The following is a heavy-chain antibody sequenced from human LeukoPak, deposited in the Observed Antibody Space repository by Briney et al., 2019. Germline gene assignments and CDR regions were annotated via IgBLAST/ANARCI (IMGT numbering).Heavy chain of an antibody. V-gene: IGHV4-39*07. J-gene: IGHJ3*02. CDR1: GGSISSSTYY. D-gene: IGHD3-10*01. CDR3: ARAHYFGSGSRRAFDI. CDR2: IYYRGST. Sequence: SETLSLTCTVSGGSISSSTYYWGWIRQPPGKGLEWIGTIYYRGSTYYNPSLKSRVTISVDTSKNQFSLKLSSVTAADTAMYYCARAHYFGSGSRRAFDIWGQGTMVTVSA.